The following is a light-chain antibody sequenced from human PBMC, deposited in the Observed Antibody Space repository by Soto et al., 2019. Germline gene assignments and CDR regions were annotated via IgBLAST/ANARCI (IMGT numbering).Light chain of an antibody. CDR2: KAS. CDR3: RQYVSYPVT. Sequence: DIQVTQSPSTLSASVGDRVTITCRASQSIGNSLVWYQQRPGKAPNLLIYKASSLESGVPSRFSGSGSGTEFTLTISSLQPDDFATYYCRQYVSYPVTFGGGTKVEMK. J-gene: IGKJ4*01. V-gene: IGKV1-5*03. CDR1: QSIGNS.